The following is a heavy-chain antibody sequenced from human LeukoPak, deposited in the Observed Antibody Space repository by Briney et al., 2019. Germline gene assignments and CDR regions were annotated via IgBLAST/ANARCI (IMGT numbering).Heavy chain of an antibody. CDR1: GSTFSSYS. V-gene: IGHV3-21*01. J-gene: IGHJ4*02. CDR2: ISSSSYI. D-gene: IGHD6-13*01. CDR3: ARDRVIAATYYFDY. Sequence: GGSLRLSCAASGSTFSSYSMNWVRQAPGKGLEWVSSISSSSYIYYADSVKGRFTISRDNAKNSLYLQMNSLRAEDTAVYYCARDRVIAATYYFDYWGQGTLVTVSS.